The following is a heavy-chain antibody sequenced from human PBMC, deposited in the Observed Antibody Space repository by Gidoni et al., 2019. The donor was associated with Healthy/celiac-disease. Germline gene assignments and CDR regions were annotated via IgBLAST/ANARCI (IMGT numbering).Heavy chain of an antibody. J-gene: IGHJ4*02. V-gene: IGHV3-9*01. CDR1: GFTCDDYA. Sequence: EVQLVESGGGLVQPGRSLRLSCAASGFTCDDYAMHWVRQAPGKGLEWVSGISWNSGSIGYADSVKGRFTISRDNAKNSLYLQMNSLRAEDTALYYCAKDRARYGDYVFDYWGQGTLVTVSS. CDR2: ISWNSGSI. D-gene: IGHD4-17*01. CDR3: AKDRARYGDYVFDY.